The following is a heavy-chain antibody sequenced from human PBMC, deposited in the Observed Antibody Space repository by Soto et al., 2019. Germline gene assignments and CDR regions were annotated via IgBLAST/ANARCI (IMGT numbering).Heavy chain of an antibody. V-gene: IGHV1-69*13. Sequence: SVKVSCKASGGTFSSYAISWVRQAPGQGLEWMGGIIPIFGTANYAQKFQGRVTITADESTSTAYMELSSLRSEDTAVYYCARVGGPMALFDYWGQGTLVTVSS. D-gene: IGHD3-10*01. CDR1: GGTFSSYA. J-gene: IGHJ4*02. CDR2: IIPIFGTA. CDR3: ARVGGPMALFDY.